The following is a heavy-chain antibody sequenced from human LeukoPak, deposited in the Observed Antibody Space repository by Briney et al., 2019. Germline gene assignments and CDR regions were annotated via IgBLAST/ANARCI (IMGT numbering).Heavy chain of an antibody. CDR2: INHSGST. D-gene: IGHD2-15*01. V-gene: IGHV4-34*01. CDR3: ARSPRRLGYCSGGSCYYYYGMDV. Sequence: PSETLSLTCAVYGGSFSGYYWSWIRQPPGKGLEWIGEINHSGSTNYNPSLKSRVTISVDTSKTQFSLKLSSVTAADTAVYYCARSPRRLGYCSGGSCYYYYGMDVWGQGTRSPSP. CDR1: GGSFSGYY. J-gene: IGHJ6*02.